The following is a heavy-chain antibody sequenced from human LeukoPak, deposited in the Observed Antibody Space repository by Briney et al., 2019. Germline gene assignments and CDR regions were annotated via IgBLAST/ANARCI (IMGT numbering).Heavy chain of an antibody. CDR1: GFSFSSYG. D-gene: IGHD3-3*01. CDR3: ARDAGFSVAR. V-gene: IGHV3-48*04. J-gene: IGHJ4*02. CDR2: IGGWSSPT. Sequence: GGSLRLSCAISGFSFSSYGMNWVRQAPGKGLEWVSYIGGWSSPTDYAESVKGRFTISRDNARNSLYLQMNNLTVEDTAVYYGARDAGFSVARWGQGSLVFVSS.